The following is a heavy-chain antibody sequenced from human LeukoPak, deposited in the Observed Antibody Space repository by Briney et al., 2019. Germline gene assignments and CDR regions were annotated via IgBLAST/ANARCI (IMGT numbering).Heavy chain of an antibody. CDR1: GYTFTSYG. D-gene: IGHD1-26*01. Sequence: ASVKVSCKASGYTFTSYGISWVRQAPGQGLEWMGWISADNGNTKYAQKLQGRVTMTTDTSTSTAYMELRSLRSDDTAVYYCARDWAPLSGNYYDAWFDPRGQGTLVTVSS. J-gene: IGHJ5*02. CDR3: ARDWAPLSGNYYDAWFDP. V-gene: IGHV1-18*01. CDR2: ISADNGNT.